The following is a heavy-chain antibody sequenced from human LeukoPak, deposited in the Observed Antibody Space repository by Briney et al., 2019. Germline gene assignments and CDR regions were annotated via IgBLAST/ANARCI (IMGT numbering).Heavy chain of an antibody. J-gene: IGHJ6*02. CDR1: GFTFSSYS. CDR3: ARARAGSGPSRDV. V-gene: IGHV3-21*01. D-gene: IGHD3-10*01. Sequence: PGGSLRLSCASSGFTFSSYSMNWVRQAPGKGLEWVSSISSSSSYIYYADSVKGRFTISRDNAKNSLYLQMNSLRAEDTAVYYCARARAGSGPSRDVWGQGTTVTVSS. CDR2: ISSSSSYI.